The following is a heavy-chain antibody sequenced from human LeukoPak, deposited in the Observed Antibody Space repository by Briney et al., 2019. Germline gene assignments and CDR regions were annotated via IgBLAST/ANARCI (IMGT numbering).Heavy chain of an antibody. CDR2: TGSTGVST. CDR1: GFMFNTYD. CDR3: AKDPGVVPAHYFDY. V-gene: IGHV3-23*01. Sequence: PGGSLRLSCVASGFMFNTYDMNWVRQAPGKGLEWVSGTGSTGVSTFYADSVKGRFTVSRDNSKNTLSLQMNSLRAEDTAVYYCAKDPGVVPAHYFDYWGQGTLVTVSS. J-gene: IGHJ4*02. D-gene: IGHD2-2*01.